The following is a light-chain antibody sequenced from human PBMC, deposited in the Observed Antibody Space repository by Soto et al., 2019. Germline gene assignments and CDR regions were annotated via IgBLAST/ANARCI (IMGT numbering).Light chain of an antibody. V-gene: IGKV1-39*01. CDR1: QSISSY. CDR3: QQSYSTRWT. CDR2: AAS. Sequence: DIPMTQSPSSLSASVGDRVTITCRASQSISSYLNWYQQKPGKAPKLLIYAASSLQSGVTSRFSGSGSGTDFTLTISSLQPEDFANYYCQQSYSTRWTFGQGTKVEIK. J-gene: IGKJ1*01.